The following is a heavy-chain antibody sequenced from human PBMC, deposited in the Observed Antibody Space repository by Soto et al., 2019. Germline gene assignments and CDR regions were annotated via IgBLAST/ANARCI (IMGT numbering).Heavy chain of an antibody. V-gene: IGHV1-69*13. D-gene: IGHD4-4*01. J-gene: IGHJ4*02. CDR3: ARDGPDYSNYE. CDR2: IIPIFGKA. CDR1: GYTFTNFG. Sequence: VKVSCKASGYTFTNFGICWVRQAPGQGLEWMGVIIPIFGKANYAQKFQGRGTITADESTSTAYMELSSLRSEDTAVYYCARDGPDYSNYEWGQGTLVTVSS.